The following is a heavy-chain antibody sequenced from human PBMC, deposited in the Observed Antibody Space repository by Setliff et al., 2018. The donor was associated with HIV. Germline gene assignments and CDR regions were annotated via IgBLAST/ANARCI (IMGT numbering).Heavy chain of an antibody. J-gene: IGHJ4*02. D-gene: IGHD6-13*01. CDR2: IIPILGIA. CDR3: ARQQHSSELKIWNY. CDR1: GGTFSSYA. Sequence: SVKVSCKASGGTFSSYAISWVRQAPGQGLEWMGGIIPILGIANYAQKFQGRVTITADKSTSTAYMELSSLRSEDTAVYYCARQQHSSELKIWNYWGQGTLFTVSS. V-gene: IGHV1-69*10.